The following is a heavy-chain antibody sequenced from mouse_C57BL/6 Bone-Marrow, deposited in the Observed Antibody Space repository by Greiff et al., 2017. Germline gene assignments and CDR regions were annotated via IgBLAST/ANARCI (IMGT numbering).Heavy chain of an antibody. J-gene: IGHJ3*01. CDR1: GFTFSSYA. CDR2: ISDGGSYT. Sequence: EVQLVESGGGLVKPGGSLKLSCAASGFTFSSYAMSWVRQTPEKRLEWVATISDGGSYTSYPANVKGRFTISRDNAKNNLYLQMSHLKSEDTDMYYCARERVITKVVATPAWFAYWGQGTLVTVSA. V-gene: IGHV5-4*01. D-gene: IGHD1-1*01. CDR3: ARERVITKVVATPAWFAY.